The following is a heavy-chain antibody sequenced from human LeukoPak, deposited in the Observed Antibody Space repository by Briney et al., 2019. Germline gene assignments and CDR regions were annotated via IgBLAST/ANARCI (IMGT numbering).Heavy chain of an antibody. D-gene: IGHD4-17*01. V-gene: IGHV3-23*01. Sequence: GGSLRLSCAASGFTFSSYAMSWVRQAPGRGLEWVSAISGSGGSKYYADSVRGRSTISRDNSKNTLYLQMNSLRAEDTAVYYCAKDYGDYRKKNAFDIWGQGTMVTVSS. CDR2: ISGSGGSK. J-gene: IGHJ3*02. CDR1: GFTFSSYA. CDR3: AKDYGDYRKKNAFDI.